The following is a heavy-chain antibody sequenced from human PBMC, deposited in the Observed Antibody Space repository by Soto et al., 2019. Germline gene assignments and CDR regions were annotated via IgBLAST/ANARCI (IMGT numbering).Heavy chain of an antibody. J-gene: IGHJ6*02. CDR3: ARVPDSSLGTMDV. CDR1: GYSFTTYW. D-gene: IGHD6-19*01. Sequence: PGESLKISCMRSGYSFTTYWIGRVSHLPGQGLEWMGVMFPGDSDIRYSPSFQGQVTMSADPSTNTAYLEWSSLKAADSAMYYCARVPDSSLGTMDVWGQGTTVTV. V-gene: IGHV5-51*01. CDR2: MFPGDSDI.